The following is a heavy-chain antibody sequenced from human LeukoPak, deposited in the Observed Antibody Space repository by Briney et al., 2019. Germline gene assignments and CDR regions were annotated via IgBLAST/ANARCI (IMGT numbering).Heavy chain of an antibody. V-gene: IGHV3-21*04. CDR3: ARDDLLHRNWFDP. CDR2: ISRRSSHK. D-gene: IGHD3-22*01. CDR1: DFTFSDYS. J-gene: IGHJ5*02. Sequence: GGSLRLSCAASDFTFSDYSMNWVRQAPGKGLEWVSSISRRSSHKYYADSVKGRFTIYRDNSKNSLYLQMNSLRVEDTAFYYSARDDLLHRNWFDPWGQGTLVTVSS.